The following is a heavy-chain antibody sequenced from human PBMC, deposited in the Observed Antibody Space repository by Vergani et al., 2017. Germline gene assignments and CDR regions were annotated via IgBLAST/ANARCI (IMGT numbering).Heavy chain of an antibody. CDR1: GYTFTSYY. D-gene: IGHD4-23*01. CDR3: TRDRSGGNALDD. Sequence: QVQLVQSGAEVKKPGASVKVSCKASGYTFTSYYMHWVRQAPGQGLEWMGIINPSGGSTSYAQKFQGRVTMTRDTSTSTVYMELSSLRSEDTAVYYCTRDRSGGNALDDWGQGTLVTVSS. V-gene: IGHV1-46*01. J-gene: IGHJ4*02. CDR2: INPSGGST.